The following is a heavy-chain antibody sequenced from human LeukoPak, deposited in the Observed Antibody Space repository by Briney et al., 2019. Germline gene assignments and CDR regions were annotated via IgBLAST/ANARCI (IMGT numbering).Heavy chain of an antibody. V-gene: IGHV3-7*03. CDR3: ARGYNILTGWFPN. J-gene: IGHJ4*02. CDR1: GFTFSNDW. D-gene: IGHD3-9*01. CDR2: IKQDGSEE. Sequence: GGSQRLSCAASGFTFSNDWMTWVRQAPGKGLEWVANIKQDGSEEYYVDSVKGRFTIFRDNAKNSLYLQMHSLRVEDTAIYYCARGYNILTGWFPNWGQGTLVTVSS.